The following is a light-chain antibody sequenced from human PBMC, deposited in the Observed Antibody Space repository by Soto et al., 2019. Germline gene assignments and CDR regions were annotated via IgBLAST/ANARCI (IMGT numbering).Light chain of an antibody. V-gene: IGLV1-51*01. Sequence: QSVLTQPPSVSAAPGQKVTISCSGSSSNIGSNYVSWYQHVPGTAPKLLIYDDNERPSGVSDRLSGSKSGTLATLGITGLQTGDEDDYYCGTWDSILNVVLFGGGTKLTVL. J-gene: IGLJ2*01. CDR2: DDN. CDR1: SSNIGSNY. CDR3: GTWDSILNVVL.